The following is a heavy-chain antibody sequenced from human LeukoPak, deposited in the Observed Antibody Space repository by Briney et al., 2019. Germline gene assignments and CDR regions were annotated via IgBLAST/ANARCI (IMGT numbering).Heavy chain of an antibody. J-gene: IGHJ4*02. CDR3: ARGEYGVNSGFWGLFDH. V-gene: IGHV4-59*01. Sequence: SETLSLTCTVSGGSISTYYWSWIRQPPGKGLEWIGYIVSSGSTNYNPSLKSRVTISVDTSKNQFSLKLTSVTAADTAVYYCARGEYGVNSGFWGLFDHWGQGTLVTVSS. CDR1: GGSISTYY. CDR2: IVSSGST. D-gene: IGHD4-23*01.